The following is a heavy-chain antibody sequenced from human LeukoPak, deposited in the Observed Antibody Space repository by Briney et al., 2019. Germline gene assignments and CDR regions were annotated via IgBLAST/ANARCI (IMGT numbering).Heavy chain of an antibody. CDR2: IWYDGSNK. D-gene: IGHD3-22*01. CDR3: AKEQYYYDSSGYYPLFDY. V-gene: IGHV3-33*06. Sequence: GGSLRLSCAASGFTFSSYGMHWVRQAPGKGLAWVAVIWYDGSNKYYADSVKGRFTISRDNSKNTLYLQMNSLRAEDTAVYYCAKEQYYYDSSGYYPLFDYWGQGTLVTVSS. J-gene: IGHJ4*02. CDR1: GFTFSSYG.